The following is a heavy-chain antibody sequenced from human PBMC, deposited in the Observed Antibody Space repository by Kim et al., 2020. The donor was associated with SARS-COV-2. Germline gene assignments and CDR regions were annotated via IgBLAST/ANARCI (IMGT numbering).Heavy chain of an antibody. CDR1: GYTFTSYA. CDR2: INTNTGNP. D-gene: IGHD2-15*01. J-gene: IGHJ6*02. CDR3: ARGANIVVVAALYYYYYGMDV. Sequence: ASVKVSCKAYGYTFTSYAMNWVRQAPGQGLEWMGWINTNTGNPTYAQGFTGRFVFSLDTSVSTAYLQISSLKAEDTAVYYCARGANIVVVAALYYYYYGMDVWGQGTTVTVSS. V-gene: IGHV7-4-1*02.